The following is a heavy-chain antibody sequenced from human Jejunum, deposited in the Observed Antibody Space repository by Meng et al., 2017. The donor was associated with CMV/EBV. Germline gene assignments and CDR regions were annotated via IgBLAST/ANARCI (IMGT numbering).Heavy chain of an antibody. CDR3: AKDNGEVEWHTYYHYGLDV. Sequence: SSYTMSWVRQAPGKGLEWVSAISGSGDSTYYADAVKGRFTISRDNSKNTLYVQMSSLRVEDSAVYYCAKDNGEVEWHTYYHYGLDVWGQGTTVTVSS. D-gene: IGHD1-26*01. CDR2: ISGSGDST. V-gene: IGHV3-23*01. J-gene: IGHJ6*02. CDR1: SSYT.